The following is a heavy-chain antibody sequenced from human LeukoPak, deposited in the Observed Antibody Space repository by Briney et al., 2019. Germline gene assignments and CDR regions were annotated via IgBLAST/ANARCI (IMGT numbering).Heavy chain of an antibody. D-gene: IGHD6-13*01. CDR1: GFTFSSYE. Sequence: PGGSLRLSCAASGFTFSSYEMNWVRQAPGKGLEWVSYISSSGSTIYYADSVKGRFTISRDNAKNSLYLQMNSLRAEDTAVYYCARDGAAAGTDAFDIWGQGTMVTVSS. J-gene: IGHJ3*02. CDR3: ARDGAAAGTDAFDI. V-gene: IGHV3-48*03. CDR2: ISSSGSTI.